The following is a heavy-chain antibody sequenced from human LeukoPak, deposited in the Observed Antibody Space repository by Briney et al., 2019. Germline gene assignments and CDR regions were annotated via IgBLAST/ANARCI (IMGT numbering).Heavy chain of an antibody. CDR1: GYTFTSYA. V-gene: IGHV1-18*01. CDR2: ISAYNGNT. D-gene: IGHD2-15*01. J-gene: IGHJ4*02. CDR3: ARDCSGGNCYSHY. Sequence: GASVKDSCKDSGYTFTSYAISWVRQAPGQGLEWMGWISAYNGNTNYAQKVQGRVTMTTDTSTSTAYMELRSLTSDDTAVYYCARDCSGGNCYSHYWGQGTLVTVSS.